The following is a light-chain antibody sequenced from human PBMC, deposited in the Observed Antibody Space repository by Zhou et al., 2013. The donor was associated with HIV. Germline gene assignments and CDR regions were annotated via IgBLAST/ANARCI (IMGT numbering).Light chain of an antibody. Sequence: EMVLTQSPGTLSLSPGERATLSCRASESVSRSYLAWYQQRLGQAPRLLIFSASNRATGIPDRFSGSGSGTDFTLTISRLEPEDFAVYYCQQYGSSPQTFGQGTKVEI. CDR2: SAS. CDR3: QQYGSSPQT. CDR1: ESVSRSY. J-gene: IGKJ1*01. V-gene: IGKV3-20*01.